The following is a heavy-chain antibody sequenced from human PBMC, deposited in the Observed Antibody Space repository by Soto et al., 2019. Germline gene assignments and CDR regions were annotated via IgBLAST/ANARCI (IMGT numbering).Heavy chain of an antibody. V-gene: IGHV3-23*01. CDR1: GFTFSTYA. CDR2: ISGGGTT. CDR3: ASHPRFGESLRRYFDY. Sequence: EVQLLESGGGLVQPAGSLRLSCAASGFTFSTYAMSWVRQAPGKGLEWVSAISGGGTTYYADSVKGRFTISRDNSKNTLYLQMNSLRAEDTAVYYCASHPRFGESLRRYFDYWGQGTLVTVSS. J-gene: IGHJ4*02. D-gene: IGHD3-10*01.